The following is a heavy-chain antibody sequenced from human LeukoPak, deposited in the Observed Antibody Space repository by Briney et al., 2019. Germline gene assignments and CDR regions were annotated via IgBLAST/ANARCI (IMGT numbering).Heavy chain of an antibody. CDR3: ARIWSGYLDKWYYYGMDV. V-gene: IGHV4-30-4*01. J-gene: IGHJ6*02. Sequence: KTSETLSLTCAVYGGSFSGYYWSWIRQPPGKGLEWIGYIYYSGSTYYNPSLKSRVTISVDTSKNQFSLKLSSVTAADTAVYYCARIWSGYLDKWYYYGMDVWGQGTTVTVSS. CDR1: GGSFSGYY. CDR2: IYYSGST. D-gene: IGHD3-3*01.